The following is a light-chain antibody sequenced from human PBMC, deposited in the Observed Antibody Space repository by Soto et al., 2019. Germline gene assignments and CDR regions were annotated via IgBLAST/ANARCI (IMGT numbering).Light chain of an antibody. CDR1: QSLSSY. V-gene: IGKV3-20*01. CDR2: GAS. Sequence: IVLTQSPGTLSLSPGERATLSCRASQSLSSYLAWYQQKPGQAPRLLIYGASSRATGIPDRFSGSGSGTDFTITISRLEPEDFAVYYCRQYGSSPSYTFGQGTKLEIK. J-gene: IGKJ2*01. CDR3: RQYGSSPSYT.